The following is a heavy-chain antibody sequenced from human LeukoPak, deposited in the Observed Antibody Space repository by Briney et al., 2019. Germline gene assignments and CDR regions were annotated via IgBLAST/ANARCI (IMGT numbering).Heavy chain of an antibody. Sequence: GGPLTLSWAASGFIVSENYVSGLRQPPGKGVEWVSTVYSGGLTFYADPVKGRFTISRDNSTNTLYLQMSSLRAEDTAVYYCVRDRWPGLGDFWGQGTTVTVSS. J-gene: IGHJ6*02. CDR2: VYSGGLT. V-gene: IGHV3-66*01. CDR3: VRDRWPGLGDF. D-gene: IGHD6-19*01. CDR1: GFIVSENY.